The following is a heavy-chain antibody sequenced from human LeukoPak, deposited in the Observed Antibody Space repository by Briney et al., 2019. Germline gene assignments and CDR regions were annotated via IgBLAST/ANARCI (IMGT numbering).Heavy chain of an antibody. CDR3: ARGGRITIFGTLIDY. J-gene: IGHJ4*02. CDR1: GFTFSSYW. CDR2: IKQDGSEK. V-gene: IGHV3-7*01. Sequence: GGSLRLSCAASGFTFSSYWMSWVRQAPGKGLEWVANIKQDGSEKYYVDSVKGRFTISRDNSKNTHYLQMNSLRTEDTAVYFCARGGRITIFGTLIDYWGQGTVVTVSS. D-gene: IGHD3-3*01.